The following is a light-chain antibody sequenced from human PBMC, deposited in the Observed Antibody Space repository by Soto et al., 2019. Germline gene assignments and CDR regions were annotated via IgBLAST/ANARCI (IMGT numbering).Light chain of an antibody. J-gene: IGKJ1*01. Sequence: DIVITQSPLSLPVTPGEPAAISCRSSQSLLHSNGYNYLDWYLQKPGQSPQLLIYLGSNRASGVPDRFSGSGSGTDFTLKISRVEAEDVGVYYCMQALQTPWRFGQGTKVDIK. V-gene: IGKV2-28*01. CDR2: LGS. CDR3: MQALQTPWR. CDR1: QSLLHSNGYNY.